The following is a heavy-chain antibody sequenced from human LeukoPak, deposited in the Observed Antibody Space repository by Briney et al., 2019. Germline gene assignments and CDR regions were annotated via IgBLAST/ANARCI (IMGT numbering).Heavy chain of an antibody. CDR3: TTAYDILTGLDY. J-gene: IGHJ4*02. V-gene: IGHV1-24*01. CDR1: GYTLTELS. CDR2: FDPEDGET. Sequence: ASVKVSCKVSGYTLTELSMHWVRQAPGKGLEWTGGFDPEDGETIYAQKFQGRVTMTEDTSTDTAYMELSSLRSEDTAFYNQTTAYDILTGLDYWGQGTLVTVSS. D-gene: IGHD3-9*01.